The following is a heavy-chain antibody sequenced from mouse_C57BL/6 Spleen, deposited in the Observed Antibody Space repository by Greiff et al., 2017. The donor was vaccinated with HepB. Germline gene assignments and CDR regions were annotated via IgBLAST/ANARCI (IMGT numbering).Heavy chain of an antibody. D-gene: IGHD3-1*01. CDR3: ARDREDDEGSNYFDY. Sequence: EVQLVESGGGLVKPGGSLKLSCAASGFTFSSYAMSWVRQTPEKRLEWVATISDGGSYTYYPDNVKGRFTISRDNAKNNLYLQMSHLKSEDTAMYYCARDREDDEGSNYFDYWGQGTTLTVSS. CDR2: ISDGGSYT. J-gene: IGHJ2*01. CDR1: GFTFSSYA. V-gene: IGHV5-4*01.